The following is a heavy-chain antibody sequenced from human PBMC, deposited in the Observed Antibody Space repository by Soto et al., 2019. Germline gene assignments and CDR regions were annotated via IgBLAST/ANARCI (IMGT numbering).Heavy chain of an antibody. J-gene: IGHJ4*02. CDR1: GYTFTGYA. Sequence: ASVKVSCKASGYTFTGYAMHWVRQAPGQRLEWMGWINAGNGNTKYSQKFQGRVTITGDTSASAAYMELSSLSSEDTAVYYCARAVAVAADFDYWGQGTLVTVSS. CDR3: ARAVAVAADFDY. CDR2: INAGNGNT. V-gene: IGHV1-3*01. D-gene: IGHD6-19*01.